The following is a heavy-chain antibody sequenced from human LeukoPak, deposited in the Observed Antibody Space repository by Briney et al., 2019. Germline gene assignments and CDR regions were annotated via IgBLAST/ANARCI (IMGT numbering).Heavy chain of an antibody. Sequence: SVNVSCTASGGTFSIYAISWVRQAPGQGLEWMGGIIPIFGTANYAQKFQGRVTITADESTSTAYMELSSLRSEDTAVYYCARAITYGDLDYWGQGTLVTVSS. CDR1: GGTFSIYA. CDR3: ARAITYGDLDY. CDR2: IIPIFGTA. J-gene: IGHJ4*02. D-gene: IGHD4-17*01. V-gene: IGHV1-69*13.